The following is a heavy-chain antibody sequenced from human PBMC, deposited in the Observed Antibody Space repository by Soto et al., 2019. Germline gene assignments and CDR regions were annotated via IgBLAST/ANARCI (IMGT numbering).Heavy chain of an antibody. Sequence: SETLSLTCTVSAGSISSSSYYWGWIRQPPGKGLEWIGSIYYSGSTYCNPSLKSRVTISVDTSKNQFSLKLSSVTAADTAVYYCARLRAAGLSQIIAAAGARYSSYYGMDVWGQGPRSPSP. CDR2: IYYSGST. CDR3: ARLRAAGLSQIIAAAGARYSSYYGMDV. D-gene: IGHD6-13*01. V-gene: IGHV4-39*01. J-gene: IGHJ6*02. CDR1: AGSISSSSYY.